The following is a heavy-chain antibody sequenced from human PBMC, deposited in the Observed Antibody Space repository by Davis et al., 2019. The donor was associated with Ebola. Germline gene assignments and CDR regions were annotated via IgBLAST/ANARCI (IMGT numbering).Heavy chain of an antibody. J-gene: IGHJ5*02. CDR3: AKNTEVLLRYNWFDP. CDR1: GFTFSSYA. D-gene: IGHD1-26*01. V-gene: IGHV3-23*01. CDR2: ITGSGDST. Sequence: PGGSLRLSCAASGFTFSSYAMSWVRQAPGKGLEWVSAITGSGDSTYYADSVKGRFTISRDNSKNTLYLQMNSLRAEDTAVYFCAKNTEVLLRYNWFDPWGQGTLLTVSS.